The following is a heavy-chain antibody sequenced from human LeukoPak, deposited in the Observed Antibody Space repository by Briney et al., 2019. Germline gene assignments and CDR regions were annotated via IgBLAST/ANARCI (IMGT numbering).Heavy chain of an antibody. CDR2: IKQDGSEK. V-gene: IGHV3-7*01. CDR3: ARAEDIVVMVAAMVDY. D-gene: IGHD2-15*01. J-gene: IGHJ4*02. Sequence: GGSLRLSCAASGFTFSSYWMSWVRQAPGKGLEWVANIKQDGSEKYYVDSVKGRFTISRDNAKNSLYLQMNSLRAEDTAVYYCARAEDIVVMVAAMVDYWGQGTLVTVSS. CDR1: GFTFSSYW.